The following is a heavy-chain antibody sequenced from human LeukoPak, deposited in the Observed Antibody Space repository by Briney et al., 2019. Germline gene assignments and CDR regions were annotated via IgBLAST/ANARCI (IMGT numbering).Heavy chain of an antibody. CDR3: AKDRFGDYDPDYFDY. V-gene: IGHV3-23*01. CDR1: GFTFSDYY. J-gene: IGHJ4*02. Sequence: GGSLRLSCAASGFTFSDYYMSWIRQAPGKGLEWVSAISGSGGSTYYADSVKGRFTISRDNSKNTLYLQMNSLRAEDTAVYYCAKDRFGDYDPDYFDYWGQGTLVTVSS. D-gene: IGHD4-17*01. CDR2: ISGSGGST.